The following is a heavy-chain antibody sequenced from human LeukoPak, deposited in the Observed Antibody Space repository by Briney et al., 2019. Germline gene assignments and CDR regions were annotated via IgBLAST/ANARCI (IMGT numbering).Heavy chain of an antibody. CDR3: ERLYDASRFDP. D-gene: IGHD3-10*01. V-gene: IGHV4-34*01. Sequence: SATPLPSAAVGGASSSYYYSRCSRPPAREVQEFIGISNRSGTTYYTPSLKSRVTISEDNYKNYFSLKLSSVTAADTAVYYCERLYDASRFDPWGQGTLVTVSS. CDR1: GASSSYYY. CDR2: SNRSGTT. J-gene: IGHJ5*02.